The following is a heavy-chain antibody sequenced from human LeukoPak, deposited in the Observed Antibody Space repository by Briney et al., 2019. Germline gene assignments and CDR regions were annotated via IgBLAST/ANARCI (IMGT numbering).Heavy chain of an antibody. CDR2: INPNSGGT. CDR1: GYTFTGYY. V-gene: IGHV1-2*02. CDR3: ARAGTPWRDTSMLSTL. Sequence: ASVKVSCKASGYTFTGYYMHWVRQAPGQGLEWMGWINPNSGGTNYAQKFQGRVTMTRDTSISTAYMELSRLRSDDTAVYYCARAGTPWRDTSMLSTLWGRETLVTVSS. D-gene: IGHD5-18*01. J-gene: IGHJ4*02.